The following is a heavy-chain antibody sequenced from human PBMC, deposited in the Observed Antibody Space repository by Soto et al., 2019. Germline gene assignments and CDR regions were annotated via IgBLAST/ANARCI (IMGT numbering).Heavy chain of an antibody. CDR3: ARGPGYSTPFDP. V-gene: IGHV4-34*01. CDR2: INHSGST. D-gene: IGHD6-13*01. J-gene: IGHJ5*02. Sequence: SETLSLTCAVYGGSFSGYYWSWIRQPPGKGLEWIGEINHSGSTNYNPSLKSRVTISVDTSKNQFSLKLSSVTAADTAVYYCARGPGYSTPFDPWGQGTLVTVSS. CDR1: GGSFSGYY.